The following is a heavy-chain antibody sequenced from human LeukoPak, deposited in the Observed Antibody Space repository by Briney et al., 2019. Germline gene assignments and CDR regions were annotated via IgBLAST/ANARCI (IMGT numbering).Heavy chain of an antibody. V-gene: IGHV4-59*06. Sequence: SETLSLTCTVSGGSMSNYYWSWIRQHPGKGLGWIGYIYYTGSTYYNPSLKSRVTISVDTSKNQFSLKLTSVTAADTAVYYCARIPNQSKYSIGNYWGQGTLVTVSS. D-gene: IGHD1-14*01. CDR3: ARIPNQSKYSIGNY. J-gene: IGHJ4*02. CDR2: IYYTGST. CDR1: GGSMSNYY.